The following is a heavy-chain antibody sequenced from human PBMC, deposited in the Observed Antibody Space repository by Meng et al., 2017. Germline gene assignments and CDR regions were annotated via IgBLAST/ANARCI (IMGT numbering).Heavy chain of an antibody. D-gene: IGHD3-22*01. CDR2: INHSGST. J-gene: IGHJ2*01. CDR1: GGSFSGYY. V-gene: IGHV4-34*01. CDR3: ASDNYYDSSGYSYWYFDL. Sequence: QGQLRRWGAGLLKPSETLSLTCAVYGGSFSGYYWSWIRQPPGKGLEWIGEINHSGSTNYNPSLKSRVTISVDTSKNQFSLKLSSVTAADTAVYYCASDNYYDSSGYSYWYFDLWGRGTLVTVSS.